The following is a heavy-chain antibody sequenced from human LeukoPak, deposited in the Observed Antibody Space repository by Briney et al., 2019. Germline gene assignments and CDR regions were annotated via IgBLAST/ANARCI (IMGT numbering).Heavy chain of an antibody. J-gene: IGHJ4*02. CDR1: GFTFSSYS. Sequence: GGSLRLSCAASGFTFSSYSMNWVRQAPGKGLEWVSSISSSSSYIYYADSVKGRFTISRDNAKNSLYLQMNSLRAEDTAVYYCARGRVKNIVVVPAALDNWGQGTLVTVSS. CDR3: ARGRVKNIVVVPAALDN. CDR2: ISSSSSYI. V-gene: IGHV3-21*01. D-gene: IGHD2-2*01.